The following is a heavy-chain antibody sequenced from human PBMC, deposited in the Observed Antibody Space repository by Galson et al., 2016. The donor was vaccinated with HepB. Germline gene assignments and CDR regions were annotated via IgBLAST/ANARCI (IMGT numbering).Heavy chain of an antibody. Sequence: SETLSLTCSVSGASTNNYFWAWIRQPPGKGLEWIGYVYFSGSTNYNPSVTGRITVSSDASRNQFSLKLRSETAADTAIYYCARIPGGYEGEWFDHWGQGILVTVSS. CDR3: ARIPGGYEGEWFDH. CDR2: VYFSGST. CDR1: GASTNNYF. J-gene: IGHJ5*02. V-gene: IGHV4-59*01. D-gene: IGHD5-12*01.